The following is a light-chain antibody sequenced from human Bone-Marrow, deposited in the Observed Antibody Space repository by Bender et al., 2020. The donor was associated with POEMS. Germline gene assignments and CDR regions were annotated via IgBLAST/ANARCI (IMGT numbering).Light chain of an antibody. CDR1: STDVGSYNH. CDR3: SSYTISNTVV. V-gene: IGLV2-18*02. Sequence: QSALTQPPSVSGSPGQSVTISCTGTSTDVGSYNHVSWYQQPPGTAPKLMIFDVGNRPSGVPDRFSGSKSGNTASLTISGRQTEDEADYYCSSYTISNTVVFGGGTRLTVL. J-gene: IGLJ2*01. CDR2: DVG.